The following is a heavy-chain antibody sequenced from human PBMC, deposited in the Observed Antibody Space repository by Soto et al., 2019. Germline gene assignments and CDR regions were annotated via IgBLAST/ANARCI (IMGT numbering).Heavy chain of an antibody. Sequence: GGSLRLSCAASGFTFSSYGMHWVRQAPGKGLEWVAVISYDGSNKYYADSVKGRFTISRDNSKNTLYLQMNSLKAEDTAVYFCSKAYDYIWGSYTRELDYWGQGTLVTVSS. CDR3: SKAYDYIWGSYTRELDY. CDR2: ISYDGSNK. D-gene: IGHD3-16*01. CDR1: GFTFSSYG. V-gene: IGHV3-30*18. J-gene: IGHJ4*02.